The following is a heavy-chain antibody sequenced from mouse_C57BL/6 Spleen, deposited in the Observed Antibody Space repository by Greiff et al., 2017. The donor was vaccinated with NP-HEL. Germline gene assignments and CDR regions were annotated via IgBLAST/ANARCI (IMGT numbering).Heavy chain of an antibody. J-gene: IGHJ4*01. CDR1: GFSLTSYA. CDR2: IWTGGGT. V-gene: IGHV2-9-1*01. CDR3: ARHYYGSSHYYAMDY. Sequence: VKVVESGPGLVAPSQSLSITCTVSGFSLTSYAISWVRQPPGKGLEWLGVIWTGGGTNYNSALKSRLSISKDNSKSQVFLKMNSLQTDDTARYYCARHYYGSSHYYAMDYWGQGTSVTVSS. D-gene: IGHD1-1*01.